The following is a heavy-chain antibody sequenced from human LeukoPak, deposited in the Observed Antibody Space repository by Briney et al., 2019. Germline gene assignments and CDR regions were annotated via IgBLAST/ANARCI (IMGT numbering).Heavy chain of an antibody. V-gene: IGHV1-18*01. J-gene: IGHJ4*02. D-gene: IGHD6-19*01. CDR2: ISAYNGNT. CDR3: ARDGSSGWYRRVCDY. Sequence: GASVKVSCKASGYTFTSYGISWVRQAPGQGLEWMGWISAYNGNTNYAQKFQGRVTMTRDMSTSTVYMELSSLRSEDTAVYYCARDGSSGWYRRVCDYWGQGTLVTVSS. CDR1: GYTFTSYG.